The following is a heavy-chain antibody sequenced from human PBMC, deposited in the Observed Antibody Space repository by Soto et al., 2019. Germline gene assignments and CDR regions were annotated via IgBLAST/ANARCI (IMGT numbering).Heavy chain of an antibody. Sequence: LRWGGSAGSLSTGGYSWSWIRQQPRNGLEWIGYIYHSGSTYYNPSLKSRVTISVDRSKNQFSLKMSSVTAADTAVYYCARVGSSGSVDIWGQGTMV. J-gene: IGHJ3*02. CDR2: IYHSGST. CDR1: AGSLSTGGYS. D-gene: IGHD3-22*01. V-gene: IGHV4-30-2*01. CDR3: ARVGSSGSVDI.